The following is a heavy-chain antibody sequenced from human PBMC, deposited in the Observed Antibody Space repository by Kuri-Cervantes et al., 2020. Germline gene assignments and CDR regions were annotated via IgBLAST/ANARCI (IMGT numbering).Heavy chain of an antibody. CDR3: ARVNRYAYWYFDL. CDR2: INPSGGGT. D-gene: IGHD2-8*01. J-gene: IGHJ2*01. V-gene: IGHV1-2*02. CDR1: GYTFTFYY. Sequence: ASVKVSCKTSGYTFTFYYIHWVRQAPGQGLEWMGWINPSGGGTNYAQKFQGRVTMTRDTSISTAYMELSRLRSDDTAVYYCARVNRYAYWYFDLWGRGTLVTVSS.